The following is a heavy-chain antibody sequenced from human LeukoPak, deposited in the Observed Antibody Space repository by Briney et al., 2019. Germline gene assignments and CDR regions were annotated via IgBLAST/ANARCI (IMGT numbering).Heavy chain of an antibody. CDR2: MNPNSGNT. D-gene: IGHD3-22*01. CDR3: SRTQVVIKFAFDI. V-gene: IGHV1-8*03. CDR1: GYTFTSYD. Sequence: ASVKVSCKASGYTFTSYDINWVRQATGQGLEWMGWMNPNSGNTGYAQKFQGRVTITRNTSISTAYMELSSLRSEDTAVYYCSRTQVVIKFAFDIWGQGTMVTVSS. J-gene: IGHJ3*02.